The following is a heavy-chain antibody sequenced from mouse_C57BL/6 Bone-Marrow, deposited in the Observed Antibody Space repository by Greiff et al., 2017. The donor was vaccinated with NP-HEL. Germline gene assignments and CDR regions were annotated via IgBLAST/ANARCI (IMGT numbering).Heavy chain of an antibody. Sequence: EVQLVESGAELVRPGASVKLSCTASGFNIKDDYMHWVKQRPEQGLEWIGWIDPENGDTEYASKFQGKATITADTSSNTAYLQLSSLTSEDTAVYYCTILLRSYYYAMDYWGQGTSVTVSS. J-gene: IGHJ4*01. V-gene: IGHV14-4*01. CDR3: TILLRSYYYAMDY. D-gene: IGHD1-1*01. CDR1: GFNIKDDY. CDR2: IDPENGDT.